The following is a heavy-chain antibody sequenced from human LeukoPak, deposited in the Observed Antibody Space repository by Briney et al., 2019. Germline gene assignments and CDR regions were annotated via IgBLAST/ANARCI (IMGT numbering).Heavy chain of an antibody. V-gene: IGHV1-18*01. J-gene: IGHJ5*02. D-gene: IGHD3-9*01. CDR3: AGDLPRISYYDILTGPYDWFDP. Sequence: ASVKVSCKASGYTFTSYGISWVRQAPGQGLEWMGWISAYNGNTNYAQKLQGRVTMTTDTSTSTAYMELRSLRSDDTAVYYCAGDLPRISYYDILTGPYDWFDPWGQGTLVTVSS. CDR2: ISAYNGNT. CDR1: GYTFTSYG.